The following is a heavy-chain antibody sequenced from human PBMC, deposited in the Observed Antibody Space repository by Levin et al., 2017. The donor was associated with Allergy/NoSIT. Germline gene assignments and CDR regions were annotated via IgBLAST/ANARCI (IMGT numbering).Heavy chain of an antibody. J-gene: IGHJ4*02. CDR2: FIPLLGTA. CDR3: VRVKRRGDGYKNYFDL. V-gene: IGHV1-69*13. D-gene: IGHD5-24*01. Sequence: SVKVSCKTSGGTFNRYGFDWVRQAPGQGPEWMGGFIPLLGTATYSQKFQGRLTITADESTTTAYMDLGSLTSADTAVYFCVRVKRRGDGYKNYFDLWGQGTLVTVSS. CDR1: GGTFNRYG.